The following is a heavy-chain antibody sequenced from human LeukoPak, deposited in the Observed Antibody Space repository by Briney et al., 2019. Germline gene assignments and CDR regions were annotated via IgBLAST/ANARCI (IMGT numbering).Heavy chain of an antibody. V-gene: IGHV3-48*02. D-gene: IGHD7-27*01. CDR2: ISSPSTNI. Sequence: GGSLRLSCAASGFMFTSYSMNWVRQAPGKGLEWVAYISSPSTNIYYVDSVKGRFTISRDNAKNSLYLQMNSLRDEDTAVYYCARESYWGSSGKGFDCWGRGTLDSVPS. CDR3: ARESYWGSSGKGFDC. CDR1: GFMFTSYS. J-gene: IGHJ4*02.